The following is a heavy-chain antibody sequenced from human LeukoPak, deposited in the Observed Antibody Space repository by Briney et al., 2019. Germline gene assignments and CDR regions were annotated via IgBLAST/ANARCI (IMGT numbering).Heavy chain of an antibody. D-gene: IGHD4-17*01. CDR3: ARERSTVTTGLFGY. CDR2: INPNSGGT. V-gene: IGHV1-2*02. Sequence: GASVKVSCKASGYTFTGYYMHWVRQAPGQGLEWMGWINPNSGGTSYAQKFQGRVTMTRDTSISTAYMELSRLRSDDTAVYYCARERSTVTTGLFGYWGQGTLVTVSS. J-gene: IGHJ4*02. CDR1: GYTFTGYY.